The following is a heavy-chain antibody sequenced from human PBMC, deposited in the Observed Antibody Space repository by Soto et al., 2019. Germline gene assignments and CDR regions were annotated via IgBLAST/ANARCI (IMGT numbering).Heavy chain of an antibody. V-gene: IGHV4-4*02. J-gene: IGHJ4*02. CDR2: AHHSGRT. D-gene: IGHD4-17*01. Sequence: SETLSLTCAVSGFSMSSSNWWNWVRQPPGKGLEWIGEAHHSGRTNYNPSLKSRVTISVDKSKNHFSLKLSSVTAADTAVYYCARSEATVLDNWGQGTLVTVSS. CDR3: ARSEATVLDN. CDR1: GFSMSSSNW.